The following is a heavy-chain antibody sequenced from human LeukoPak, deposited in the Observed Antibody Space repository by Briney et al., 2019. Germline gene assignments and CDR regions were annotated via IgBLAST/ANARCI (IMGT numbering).Heavy chain of an antibody. CDR1: GFTFSNYG. J-gene: IGHJ1*01. CDR3: AQDYVWGSFGSFQH. Sequence: PGGSLRLSCAASGFTFSNYGMSWVRQAPGKGLEWVSGISGSGGSTYYANSVKGRLTISRDNSKNTLYLQMNSLRAEDTAVYYCAQDYVWGSFGSFQHWGQGTLVTVSS. D-gene: IGHD3-16*01. V-gene: IGHV3-23*01. CDR2: ISGSGGST.